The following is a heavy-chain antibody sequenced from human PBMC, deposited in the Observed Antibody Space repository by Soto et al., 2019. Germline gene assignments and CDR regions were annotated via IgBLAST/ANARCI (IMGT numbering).Heavy chain of an antibody. CDR3: ARGGSFDSSGYYYFSAFXI. CDR1: GYTFTSYA. V-gene: IGHV1-3*01. D-gene: IGHD3-22*01. Sequence: ASVKVSCKASGYTFTSYAMHWVRQAPGQRLEWMGWINAGNGNTKYSQKFQGRVTITRDTSASTAYMELSSLRSEDTAVYYCARGGSFDSSGYYYFSAFXIWGQGTMVTVSS. J-gene: IGHJ3*02. CDR2: INAGNGNT.